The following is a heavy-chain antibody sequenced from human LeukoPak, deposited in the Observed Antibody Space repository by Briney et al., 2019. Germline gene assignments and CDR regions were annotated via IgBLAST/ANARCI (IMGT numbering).Heavy chain of an antibody. J-gene: IGHJ5*02. CDR1: GGTFSSYA. Sequence: SVKVSCKASGGTFSSYAISWVRQAPGQGLEWMGGIIPIFGTANYAQKFQGRVTITADESTSTAYMELSSLRSDDTAVYYCARAQGGGSLNWFDPWGQGTLVTVSS. V-gene: IGHV1-69*01. D-gene: IGHD2-15*01. CDR2: IIPIFGTA. CDR3: ARAQGGGSLNWFDP.